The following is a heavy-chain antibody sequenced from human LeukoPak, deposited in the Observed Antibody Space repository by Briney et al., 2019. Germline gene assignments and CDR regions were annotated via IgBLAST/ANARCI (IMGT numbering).Heavy chain of an antibody. CDR1: GFTFSNAW. Sequence: PGGSLRLSCAASGFTFSNAWMSWVRQAPGKGLEWVGRIKSKTDGGTTDYAAPVKGRFTISRDDSKNTLYLQMNSLKTEDTAVYHCTTDGLEGFGESERYYFDYWGQGTLVTVSS. D-gene: IGHD3-10*01. V-gene: IGHV3-15*01. J-gene: IGHJ4*02. CDR2: IKSKTDGGTT. CDR3: TTDGLEGFGESERYYFDY.